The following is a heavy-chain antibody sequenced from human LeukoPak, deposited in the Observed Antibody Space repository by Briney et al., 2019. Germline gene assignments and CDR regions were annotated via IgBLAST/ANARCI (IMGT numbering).Heavy chain of an antibody. V-gene: IGHV3-66*01. J-gene: IGHJ4*02. Sequence: GGSLRLSCAASGFTVSSNYISWVRQAPGKGLEWVSIIYGGGRTDYADSVKGRFIISRDNSRNTLYLQMNSLRAEDTAVYYCAKDDRWLQFCCWGQGTLVTVSA. D-gene: IGHD5-24*01. CDR3: AKDDRWLQFCC. CDR1: GFTVSSNY. CDR2: IYGGGRT.